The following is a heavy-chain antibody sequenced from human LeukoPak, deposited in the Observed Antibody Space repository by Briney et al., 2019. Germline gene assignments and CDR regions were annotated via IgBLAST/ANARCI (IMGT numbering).Heavy chain of an antibody. V-gene: IGHV3-30*04. J-gene: IGHJ4*02. CDR2: ISYDGKKI. D-gene: IGHD2-15*01. CDR1: EFTFSNYI. Sequence: GGSLRLSCTTSEFTFSNYIMHWVRQAPGKGLEWVAVISYDGKKIYYADSLKGRFTISRDNSKNTLYLQMNSLRAEDTAVYYCARDQGSYFDYWGQGTLVTVSS. CDR3: ARDQGSYFDY.